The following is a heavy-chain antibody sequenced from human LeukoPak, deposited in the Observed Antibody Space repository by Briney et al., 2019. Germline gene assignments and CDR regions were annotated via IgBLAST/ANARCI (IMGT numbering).Heavy chain of an antibody. CDR3: ARSGYRRVVWFDP. CDR2: IYHSGST. D-gene: IGHD3-22*01. J-gene: IGHJ5*02. CDR1: GYSISSGYY. Sequence: SETLSLTCTVSGYSISSGYYCGWIRQPPGKGLEWIGSIYHSGSTYYNPSLKSRVTISVDTSKNQFSLKLSSVTAADTAVYYCARSGYRRVVWFDPWGQGTLVTVSS. V-gene: IGHV4-38-2*02.